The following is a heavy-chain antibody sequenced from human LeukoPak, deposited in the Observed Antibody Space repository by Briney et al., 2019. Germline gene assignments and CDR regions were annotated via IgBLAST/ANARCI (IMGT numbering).Heavy chain of an antibody. D-gene: IGHD2-15*01. CDR2: NNGDGSTT. V-gene: IGHV3-74*01. CDR3: ARDPRNVGLAP. J-gene: IGHJ5*02. CDR1: GFSLSGYR. Sequence: PGGSLRLSCVASGFSLSGYRMYWVRQAPGKGLMYISRNNGDGSTTNYAGVVKGRFTMSRDNVKNTLYLQMNSLRVEDTAVYYCARDPRNVGLAPWGQGTLVTVSS.